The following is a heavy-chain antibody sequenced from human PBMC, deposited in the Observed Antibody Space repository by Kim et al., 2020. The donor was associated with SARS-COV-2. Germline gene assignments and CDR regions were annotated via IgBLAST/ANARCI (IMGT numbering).Heavy chain of an antibody. D-gene: IGHD3-9*01. V-gene: IGHV4-59*01. CDR2: IYYSGST. CDR3: ARVGYYDILTGYYYYYYYGMDV. CDR1: GGSISSYY. J-gene: IGHJ6*02. Sequence: SETLSLTCTVSGGSISSYYWSWIRQPPGKGLEWIGYIYYSGSTNYNPSLKSRVTISVDTSKNQFSLKLSSVTAADTAVYYCARVGYYDILTGYYYYYYYGMDVWGQGTTVTVSS.